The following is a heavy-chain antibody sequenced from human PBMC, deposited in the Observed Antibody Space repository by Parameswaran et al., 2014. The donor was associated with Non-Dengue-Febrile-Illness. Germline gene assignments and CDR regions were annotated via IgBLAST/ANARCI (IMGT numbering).Heavy chain of an antibody. CDR2: IWYDGSNK. J-gene: IGHJ4*02. CDR3: ARGDATVDIVATINRATDY. D-gene: IGHD5-12*01. V-gene: IGHV3-33*01. Sequence: VRQAPGKGLEWVAVIWYDGSNKYYADSVKGRFTISRDNSKNTLYLQMNSLRAEDTAVYYCARGDATVDIVATINRATDYWGQGTLVTVSS.